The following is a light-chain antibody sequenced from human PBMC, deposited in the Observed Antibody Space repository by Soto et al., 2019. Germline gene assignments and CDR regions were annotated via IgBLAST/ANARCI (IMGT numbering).Light chain of an antibody. CDR2: EVS. CDR1: SSDVGDYNY. V-gene: IGLV2-14*01. Sequence: QSVLTQPASVSGSPGQSITISCTGTSSDVGDYNYVSWYQQHPGKAPKLMIYEVSNRPSGVSNRFSGSKSGNTASLTISGLQGEDEADYYCSSYTSISTWVFGGGTKLTVL. J-gene: IGLJ3*02. CDR3: SSYTSISTWV.